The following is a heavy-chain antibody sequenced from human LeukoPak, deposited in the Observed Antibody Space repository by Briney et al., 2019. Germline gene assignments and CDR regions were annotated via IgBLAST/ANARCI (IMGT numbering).Heavy chain of an antibody. CDR3: AREYCSGSGCYFAY. CDR2: VFYSGST. J-gene: IGHJ4*02. CDR1: GDSSSNYY. D-gene: IGHD2-15*01. Sequence: SETLSLTCAVSGDSSSNYYWSWIRQPPGMGLEWIGYVFYSGSTNYNPSLKSRVTISIDTSNMQFSLKLKAVTASDSAVYYCAREYCSGSGCYFAYWGQGTLVTVSS. V-gene: IGHV4-59*01.